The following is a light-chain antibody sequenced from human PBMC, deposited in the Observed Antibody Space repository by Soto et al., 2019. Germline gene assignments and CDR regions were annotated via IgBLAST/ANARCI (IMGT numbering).Light chain of an antibody. CDR3: QQYGSSPYT. J-gene: IGKJ2*01. Sequence: EIVLTQSPGTLSLSPGERATLSCRASQSVTSSYLAWYQQKPGQAPRLVIYGASSRATGIPDRFSGSESGTDFTLTISRLEPEDFAVYYCQQYGSSPYTFGRGTKLEIK. V-gene: IGKV3-20*01. CDR1: QSVTSSY. CDR2: GAS.